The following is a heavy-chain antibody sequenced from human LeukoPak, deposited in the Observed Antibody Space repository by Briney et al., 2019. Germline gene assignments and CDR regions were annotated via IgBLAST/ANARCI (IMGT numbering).Heavy chain of an antibody. D-gene: IGHD6-13*01. CDR1: GFTFSSYG. Sequence: GGSLRLSCAASGFTFSSYGMHWVRQAPGKGLEWVAVIWYDGSNKYYADSVKGRFTISRDNSKNTLYLQMNSLRTDDTAVYYCAKGGRSSWHNDYWGQGTLVTVSS. J-gene: IGHJ4*02. V-gene: IGHV3-30*02. CDR2: IWYDGSNK. CDR3: AKGGRSSWHNDY.